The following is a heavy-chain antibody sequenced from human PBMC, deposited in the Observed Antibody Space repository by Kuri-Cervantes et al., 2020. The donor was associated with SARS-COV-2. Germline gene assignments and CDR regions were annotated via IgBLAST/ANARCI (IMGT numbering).Heavy chain of an antibody. V-gene: IGHV3-23*01. D-gene: IGHD2-2*01. CDR3: ARGLIPAGPFDY. Sequence: GESLKISCAASGFTFSSYAMSWVRQAPGEGLEWVSAISGSGGSTYYADSVRGRFTISRHNSRNTLYLQLTSLTNEDTAVYYCARGLIPAGPFDYWGQGSLVTVSS. CDR2: ISGSGGST. J-gene: IGHJ4*02. CDR1: GFTFSSYA.